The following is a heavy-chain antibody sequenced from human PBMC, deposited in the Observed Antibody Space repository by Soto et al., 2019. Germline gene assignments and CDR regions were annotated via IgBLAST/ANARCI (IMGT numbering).Heavy chain of an antibody. CDR1: GYTCTMYG. D-gene: IGHD6-19*01. CDR3: ARVPGYSSGWAHY. Sequence: ASVKVSCKASGYTCTMYGISCVRQSPGQWLEWMGWISTYNGKTDYAQILQGRVTMTTVTSTSTAYMELRSLRSDDTAVYYCARVPGYSSGWAHYWGQGTLVTVSS. V-gene: IGHV1-18*01. CDR2: ISTYNGKT. J-gene: IGHJ4*02.